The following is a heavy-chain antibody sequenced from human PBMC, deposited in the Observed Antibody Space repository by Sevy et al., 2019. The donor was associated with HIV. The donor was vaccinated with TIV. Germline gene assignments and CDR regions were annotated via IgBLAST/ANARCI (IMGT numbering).Heavy chain of an antibody. J-gene: IGHJ4*02. CDR1: GFTFSNYA. Sequence: GGSLRLSCGASGFTFSNYAMSWVRQAPGKGLEWVSSISGSGDNTYYADSVKGRFTVSRDNSKNTLYLQMNSLRAEDTAVYYCAKDSGDDNYGLFDYWVQGTLVTVSS. V-gene: IGHV3-23*01. CDR2: ISGSGDNT. CDR3: AKDSGDDNYGLFDY. D-gene: IGHD5-18*01.